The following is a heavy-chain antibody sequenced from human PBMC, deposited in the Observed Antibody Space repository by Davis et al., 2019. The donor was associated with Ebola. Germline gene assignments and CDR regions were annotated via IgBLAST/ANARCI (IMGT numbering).Heavy chain of an antibody. V-gene: IGHV3-33*01. D-gene: IGHD3-9*01. CDR1: GFTFSSYG. CDR2: IWYDGSNK. CDR3: ARDGGDYDILTGYHDN. Sequence: GESLKISCAASGFTFSSYGMHWVRQAPGKGLEWVAVIWYDGSNKYYADSVKGRFTISRDNSKNTLYLQMNSLRAEDTDVYYCARDGGDYDILTGYHDNWGQGTLVTVSS. J-gene: IGHJ4*02.